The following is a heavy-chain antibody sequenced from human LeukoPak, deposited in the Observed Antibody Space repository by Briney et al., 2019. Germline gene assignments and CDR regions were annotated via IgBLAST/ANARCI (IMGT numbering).Heavy chain of an antibody. CDR1: GFTFSSYA. V-gene: IGHV3-30*02. J-gene: IGHJ4*02. Sequence: GGSLRLSCAASGFTFSSYAMSWVRQAPGKGLEWVAFIRYDGSNKYYADSVKGRFTISRDNSKNTLYLQMNSLRAEDTAVYYCASGSMGYYGSGSSPLYYFDYWGQGTLVTVSS. CDR3: ASGSMGYYGSGSSPLYYFDY. CDR2: IRYDGSNK. D-gene: IGHD3-10*01.